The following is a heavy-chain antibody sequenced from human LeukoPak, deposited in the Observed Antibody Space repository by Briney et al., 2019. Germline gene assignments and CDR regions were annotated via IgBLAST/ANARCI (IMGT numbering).Heavy chain of an antibody. CDR1: GFTFSSYA. V-gene: IGHV3-30*04. CDR3: ARAGYSSSWSHDY. J-gene: IGHJ4*02. Sequence: GGSLRLSCAASGFTFSSYAMHWVRQAPGKGLEWVAVISYDGSNKYYADSVKGRFTISRDNSKNTLYLQMNSLRAEDTAVYYCARAGYSSSWSHDYWGQGTLVTVSS. D-gene: IGHD6-13*01. CDR2: ISYDGSNK.